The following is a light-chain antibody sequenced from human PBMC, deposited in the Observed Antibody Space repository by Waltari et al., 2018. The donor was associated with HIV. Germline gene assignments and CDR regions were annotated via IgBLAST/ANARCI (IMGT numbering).Light chain of an antibody. CDR3: ASWDDSLSGYVV. CDR2: RNN. Sequence: QSVLTQPPSASGTPGQRVTISCSGSSPNIAEHYVYWYQQLPGTAPKLLIYRNNQPPSGVPERFSGSKSGTSASMAISGLRSEDEADYYCASWDDSLSGYVVFGGGTKLTVL. J-gene: IGLJ2*01. V-gene: IGLV1-47*01. CDR1: SPNIAEHY.